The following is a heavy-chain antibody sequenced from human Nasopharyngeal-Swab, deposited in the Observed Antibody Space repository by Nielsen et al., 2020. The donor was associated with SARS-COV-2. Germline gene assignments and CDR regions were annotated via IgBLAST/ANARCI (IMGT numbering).Heavy chain of an antibody. D-gene: IGHD6-19*01. Sequence: ASVKVSCKVSGYTLTELSMHWVRQAPGKGLGWVGGFDPEDGETIYAQKFQGRVTMTRNTSISTAYMELSSLRSEDTAVYYCASTRRAVAGDATFDYWGQGTLVTVSS. CDR1: GYTLTELS. CDR3: ASTRRAVAGDATFDY. V-gene: IGHV1-24*01. CDR2: FDPEDGET. J-gene: IGHJ4*02.